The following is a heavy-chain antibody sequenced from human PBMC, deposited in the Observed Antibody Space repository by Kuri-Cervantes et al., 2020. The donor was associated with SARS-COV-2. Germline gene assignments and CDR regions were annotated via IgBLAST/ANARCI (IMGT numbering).Heavy chain of an antibody. D-gene: IGHD2-2*01. CDR2: ISSSSSTI. CDR1: GFTFSDYY. Sequence: GESLKISCAASGFTFSDYYMSWIRQAPGKGLEWVSYISSSSSTIYYADSVKGRFTISRDSAKNSLYLQMNSLRAEDTAVYYCIVVVPAAFDYWGQGTLVTVSS. V-gene: IGHV3-11*04. J-gene: IGHJ4*02. CDR3: IVVVPAAFDY.